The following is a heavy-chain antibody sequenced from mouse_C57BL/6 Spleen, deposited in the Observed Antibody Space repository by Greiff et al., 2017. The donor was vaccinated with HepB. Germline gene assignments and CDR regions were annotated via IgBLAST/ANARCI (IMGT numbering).Heavy chain of an antibody. J-gene: IGHJ3*01. CDR2: IDPNSGGT. CDR3: SRNIASDYDPAWFAY. CDR1: GYTFTSYW. Sequence: QVQLQQPGAELVKPGASVKLSCKASGYTFTSYWMHWVKQRPGRGLEWIGRIDPNSGGTKYNEKFKSKATLTVDKPSSTAYMQLSSLTSEDSAVYYCSRNIASDYDPAWFAYWGQGTLVTVSA. V-gene: IGHV1-72*01. D-gene: IGHD2-4*01.